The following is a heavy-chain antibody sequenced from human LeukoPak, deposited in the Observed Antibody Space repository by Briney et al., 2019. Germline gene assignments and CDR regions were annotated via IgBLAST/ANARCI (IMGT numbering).Heavy chain of an antibody. CDR3: AKRSLEGY. Sequence: GGSLRLSCAASGFTFSSYSMNWVRQAPGKGLEWVSYISSSSTIYYADSVKGRFTISRDNAKNSLYLQMNSLRAEDTAVYYCAKRSLEGYWGQGTLVTVSS. D-gene: IGHD4-17*01. CDR1: GFTFSSYS. CDR2: ISSSSTI. J-gene: IGHJ4*02. V-gene: IGHV3-48*01.